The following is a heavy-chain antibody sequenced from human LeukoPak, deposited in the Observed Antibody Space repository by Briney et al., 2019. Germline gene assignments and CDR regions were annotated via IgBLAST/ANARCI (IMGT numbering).Heavy chain of an antibody. D-gene: IGHD3-22*01. CDR3: AKGPSYYYDSLDC. CDR2: ISYDGGDK. CDR1: GFTFSSYG. Sequence: QPGRSLRLSCAASGFTFSSYGMHWVRQAPGKGLEWVAVISYDGGDKYYADSVKGRFTISRDNSNNTLYLQMNSLRAEDTAVYYCAKGPSYYYDSLDCWGQGTLVTVSS. J-gene: IGHJ4*02. V-gene: IGHV3-30*18.